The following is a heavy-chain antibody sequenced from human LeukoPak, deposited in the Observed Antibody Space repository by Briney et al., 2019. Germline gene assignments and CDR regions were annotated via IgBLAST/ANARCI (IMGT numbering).Heavy chain of an antibody. CDR1: GFTFISYA. CDR3: ARAVSYSSGWSPDY. Sequence: GRSLRLSCAASGFTFISYAMHWVRQAPGKGLEWVAVISYDGSNKYYADSVKGRFTISRDNSKNTLYLQMNSLRAEGTAVYYCARAVSYSSGWSPDYWGQGTLVTVSS. J-gene: IGHJ4*02. CDR2: ISYDGSNK. D-gene: IGHD6-19*01. V-gene: IGHV3-30*04.